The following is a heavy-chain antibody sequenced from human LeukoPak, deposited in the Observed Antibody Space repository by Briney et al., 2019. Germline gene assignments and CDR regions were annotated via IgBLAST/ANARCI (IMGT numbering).Heavy chain of an antibody. D-gene: IGHD3-22*01. Sequence: PGGSLRLSCAASGFSFSSYWMHWVRQAPGKGLVWVSRIKSDGETNYAASVKGRFTISRDNAKNTVSLQMNSLRAEDTGVYYCARAPSEIGGYYPEYFRHWGQGTLVTVSS. CDR3: ARAPSEIGGYYPEYFRH. CDR1: GFSFSSYW. V-gene: IGHV3-74*01. CDR2: IKSDGET. J-gene: IGHJ1*01.